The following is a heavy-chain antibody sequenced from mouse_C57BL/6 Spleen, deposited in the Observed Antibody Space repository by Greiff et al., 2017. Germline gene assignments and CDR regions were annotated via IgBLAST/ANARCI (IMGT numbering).Heavy chain of an antibody. D-gene: IGHD2-3*01. J-gene: IGHJ2*01. V-gene: IGHV1-54*01. Sequence: VQLQQSGAELVRPGTSVKVSCKASGYAFTNYLIEWVKQRPGQGLEWIGVINPGSGGTNYNEKFKGKATLTADKSSRTAYMQLSSLTSEDSAVYFCARRGDGLDYWGQGTTLTVSS. CDR1: GYAFTNYL. CDR3: ARRGDGLDY. CDR2: INPGSGGT.